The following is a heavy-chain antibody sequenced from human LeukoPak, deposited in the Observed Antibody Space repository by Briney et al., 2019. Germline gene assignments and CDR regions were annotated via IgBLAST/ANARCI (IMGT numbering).Heavy chain of an antibody. J-gene: IGHJ4*02. Sequence: ASVKVSCKASGGTFSSYAISWVRQAPGQGLEWMGRIIPIFGIANYAQKFQGRVTITADKSTSTAYMELSSLRSEDTAVYYCARRYYYDSSGSDYYFDYWGQGTLVTVSS. V-gene: IGHV1-69*04. CDR3: ARRYYYDSSGSDYYFDY. D-gene: IGHD3-22*01. CDR1: GGTFSSYA. CDR2: IIPIFGIA.